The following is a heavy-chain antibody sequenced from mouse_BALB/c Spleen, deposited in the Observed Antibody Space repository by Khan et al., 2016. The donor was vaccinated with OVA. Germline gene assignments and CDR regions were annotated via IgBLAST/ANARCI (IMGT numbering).Heavy chain of an antibody. D-gene: IGHD3-3*01. J-gene: IGHJ3*01. CDR2: ISYSGRT. V-gene: IGHV3-2*02. Sequence: VQLQESGPGLVKPSQSLSLTCTVTGYSITSDYAWNWIRQFPGNRLEWMGYISYSGRTNYTPSLKSRISITRDTSKNQFFLQLNSVTTEDTATYYCVRGRAYWGQGTLVTVSA. CDR1: GYSITSDYA. CDR3: VRGRAY.